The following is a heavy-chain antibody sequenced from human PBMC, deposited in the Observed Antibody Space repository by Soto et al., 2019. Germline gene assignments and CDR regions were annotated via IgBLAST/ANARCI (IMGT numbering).Heavy chain of an antibody. CDR3: ARGQGTAMENRLDY. D-gene: IGHD5-18*01. J-gene: IGHJ4*02. CDR1: GFTFSSYA. Sequence: QVQLVESGGGVVQPGRSLRLSCAASGFTFSSYAMHWVRQAPGKGLEWVAVISYDGSNKYYADSVKGRFTISRDNSKNTLYLQMNSLRAEDKAVYYCARGQGTAMENRLDYWGQGTLVTVSS. CDR2: ISYDGSNK. V-gene: IGHV3-30-3*01.